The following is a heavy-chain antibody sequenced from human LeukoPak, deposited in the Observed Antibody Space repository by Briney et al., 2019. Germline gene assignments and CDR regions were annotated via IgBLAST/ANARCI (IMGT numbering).Heavy chain of an antibody. V-gene: IGHV4-34*01. CDR1: GGSFSGYY. D-gene: IGHD3-10*01. CDR3: ARGHTGPNYYGSGSYYEGHHWFDP. Sequence: SETLSLTCAVYGGSFSGYYWSWIRQPPGKGLEWIREINHSGSTNYNPSLKSRVTISVDTSKNQFSLKLSSVTAADTAVYYCARGHTGPNYYGSGSYYEGHHWFDPWGQGTLVTVSS. CDR2: INHSGST. J-gene: IGHJ5*02.